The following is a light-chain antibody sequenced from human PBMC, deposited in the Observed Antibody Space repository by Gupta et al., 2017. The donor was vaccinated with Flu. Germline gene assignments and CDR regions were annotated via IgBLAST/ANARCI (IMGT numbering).Light chain of an antibody. CDR2: GAS. J-gene: IGKJ1*01. V-gene: IGKV3-15*01. CDR1: QSVSSN. Sequence: EIVMRKSPATLSVSPGERATLSCRASQSVSSNLAWYQQKPGQAPRLLIYGASTRATGIPARFSGSGSVTEFSLTIISRQFQDFPVYYFFRENDWPGTFTEGFKLRIK. CDR3: FRENDWPGT.